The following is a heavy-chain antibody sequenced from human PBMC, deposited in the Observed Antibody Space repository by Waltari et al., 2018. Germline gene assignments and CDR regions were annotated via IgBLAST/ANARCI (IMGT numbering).Heavy chain of an antibody. V-gene: IGHV1-69*09. J-gene: IGHJ4*02. CDR3: ARDLDCSSTSCYPF. CDR2: IIPILGIA. D-gene: IGHD2-2*01. Sequence: QVQLVQSGAEVKKPGSSVKVSCKASGGTFSSYAISWVRQAPGQGLEWMGRIIPILGIANDAQKFQGRVTITADKSTSTAYMELSSLRSEDTAVYYCARDLDCSSTSCYPFWGQGTLVTVSS. CDR1: GGTFSSYA.